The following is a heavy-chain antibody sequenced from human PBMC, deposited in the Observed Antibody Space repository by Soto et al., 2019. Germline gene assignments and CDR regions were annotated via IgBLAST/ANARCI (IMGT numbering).Heavy chain of an antibody. J-gene: IGHJ3*02. CDR3: TRDNIENSDGLYDAFDI. CDR1: GYTFTDYY. Sequence: ASVKVSCKTSGYTFTDYYTNWVRQAPGQGLEWMGWMNPKSGGAYFAQKFQGRVTLTRDTSIGTAYIEVNSLTSDDTAVYFCTRDNIENSDGLYDAFDIWGQGTTVTVSS. D-gene: IGHD5-18*01. V-gene: IGHV1-2*02. CDR2: MNPKSGGA.